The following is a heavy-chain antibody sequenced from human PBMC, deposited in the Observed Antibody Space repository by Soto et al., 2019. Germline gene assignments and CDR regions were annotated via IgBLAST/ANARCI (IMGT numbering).Heavy chain of an antibody. D-gene: IGHD4-17*01. CDR3: AKDRDYLIRYNWFDT. V-gene: IGHV3-23*01. Sequence: PGGSLRLSCAASGFTFSSYAISCVRQTTGKGLEWVSAISGSGGSTYYADSVKGRFTISGDNSKNTLYLQMNSLRAEDTAVYYCAKDRDYLIRYNWFDTWGQGTLVSVSS. CDR1: GFTFSSYA. CDR2: ISGSGGST. J-gene: IGHJ5*02.